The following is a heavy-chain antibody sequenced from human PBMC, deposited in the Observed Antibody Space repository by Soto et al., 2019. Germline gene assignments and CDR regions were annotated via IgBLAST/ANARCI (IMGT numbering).Heavy chain of an antibody. D-gene: IGHD3-3*01. V-gene: IGHV4-31*03. Sequence: SETLSLTCTVSGGSISSGGYYWSWIRQHPGKGLEWIGYIYYSGSTYYNPSLKSRVTISVDTSKNQFSLKLSSVTAADTAVYYCARSITIFGVVTPKYNWFDPWGQGTLVTVSS. J-gene: IGHJ5*02. CDR3: ARSITIFGVVTPKYNWFDP. CDR1: GGSISSGGYY. CDR2: IYYSGST.